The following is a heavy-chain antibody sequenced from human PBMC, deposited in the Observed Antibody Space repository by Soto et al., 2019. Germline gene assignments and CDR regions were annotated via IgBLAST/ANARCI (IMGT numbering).Heavy chain of an antibody. J-gene: IGHJ5*02. V-gene: IGHV4-59*12. Sequence: PSETLSLTCSVSGGSISGAYWSWIRQPPGKGPEWIGYIYYPGSTMYNPSLESRVTISVDRSKNQFSLKLSSVTAADTAVYYCARVPGPWGQGTLVTVSS. D-gene: IGHD7-27*01. CDR3: ARVPGP. CDR2: IYYPGST. CDR1: GGSISGAY.